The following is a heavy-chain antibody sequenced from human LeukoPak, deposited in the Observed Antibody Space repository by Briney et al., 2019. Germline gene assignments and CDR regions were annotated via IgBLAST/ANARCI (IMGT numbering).Heavy chain of an antibody. CDR1: GFTFSNFW. Sequence: PGGSLRLSCAVSGFTFSNFWMSWVRQAPGKGLEWVANIKQDGSEKYYVDSVKGRFTISRDNSKNSLYLQMNSLRSDDTALYYCARESESSGWYDYWGQGTLVTVSS. D-gene: IGHD6-19*01. CDR3: ARESESSGWYDY. J-gene: IGHJ4*02. V-gene: IGHV3-7*05. CDR2: IKQDGSEK.